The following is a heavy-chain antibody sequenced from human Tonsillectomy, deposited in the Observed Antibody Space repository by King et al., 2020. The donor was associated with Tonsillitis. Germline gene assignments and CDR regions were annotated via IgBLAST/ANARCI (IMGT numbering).Heavy chain of an antibody. Sequence: VQLVESGGGLVQPGGSLRLSCAASGFTFSSYWMHWVRQAPGKGLVWVSRINSDGSNTTYADSVKGRFTISRDNAKNTLHLQMNSLRAEDTAVYYCTRGLVYYDDTSGCNWFDPWGQGTLVTVSS. CDR2: INSDGSNT. CDR1: GFTFSSYW. D-gene: IGHD3-22*01. V-gene: IGHV3-74*01. CDR3: TRGLVYYDDTSGCNWFDP. J-gene: IGHJ5*02.